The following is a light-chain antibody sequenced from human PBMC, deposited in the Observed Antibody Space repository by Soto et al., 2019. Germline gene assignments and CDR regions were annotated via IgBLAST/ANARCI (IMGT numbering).Light chain of an antibody. V-gene: IGLV2-11*01. Sequence: QSVLTQPRSVSGSPGQSVTISCTGTSSDVGGYNYVSWYQQHPGKAPKLVISAVSKRPSGVPDRFSGSKSGNTASLTISGLQAEDEADYYCCSYAGSYTFPVILGGGTKLTVL. CDR3: CSYAGSYTFPVI. CDR1: SSDVGGYNY. CDR2: AVS. J-gene: IGLJ2*01.